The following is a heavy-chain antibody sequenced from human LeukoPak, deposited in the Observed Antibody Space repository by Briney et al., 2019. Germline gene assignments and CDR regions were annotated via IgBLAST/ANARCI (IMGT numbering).Heavy chain of an antibody. CDR1: GVSISSSSYY. V-gene: IGHV4-39*07. CDR3: ARGGDYYGSGTYYAFDP. Sequence: SETLSLTCTVSGVSISSSSYYWGWIRQPPGKGLEWIGSIYYSGSTYYNPSLKSRVTISVDTSKNQFSLRLSSVTAADTAVYYCARGGDYYGSGTYYAFDPWGQGTLVTVSS. J-gene: IGHJ5*02. D-gene: IGHD3-10*01. CDR2: IYYSGST.